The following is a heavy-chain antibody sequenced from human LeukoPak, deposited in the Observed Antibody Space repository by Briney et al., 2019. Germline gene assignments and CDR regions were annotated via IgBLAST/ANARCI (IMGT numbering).Heavy chain of an antibody. CDR1: GGTFSSYA. CDR3: ARSGPAASGVWFDP. Sequence: PAASVKVSRKASGGTFSSYAISWVRQAPAQGLEWMGRIIPIFGTANYAQKFQGRVTITTDESTSTAYMELSSLRSEDTAVYYCARSGPAASGVWFDPWGQGTLVTVSS. CDR2: IIPIFGTA. J-gene: IGHJ5*02. D-gene: IGHD2-2*01. V-gene: IGHV1-69*05.